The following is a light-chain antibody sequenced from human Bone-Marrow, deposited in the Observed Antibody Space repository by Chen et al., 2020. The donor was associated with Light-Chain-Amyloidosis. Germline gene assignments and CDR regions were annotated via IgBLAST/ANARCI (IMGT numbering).Light chain of an antibody. Sequence: EIVLTQSPVTLSLSPWEGANLSCRASQTISSNYLTWYQQKFGQAPRLLIYGSSSRATGIPDRFTGSGSGTDFTLTINRLEPEDFAMYYCQQYGTSPLTFGGGTKVEIK. CDR2: GSS. V-gene: IGKV3-20*01. CDR1: QTISSNY. CDR3: QQYGTSPLT. J-gene: IGKJ4*01.